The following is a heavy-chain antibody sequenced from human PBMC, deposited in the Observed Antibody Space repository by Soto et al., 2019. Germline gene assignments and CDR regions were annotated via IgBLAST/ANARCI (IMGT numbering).Heavy chain of an antibody. J-gene: IGHJ6*02. V-gene: IGHV3-23*01. CDR2: ISGSGGST. CDR1: GFTLTSYA. Sequence: GSLRLSCAASGFTLTSYAMSWVRQPPGKGLEWVSAISGSGGSTYYADSVKGRFTISRDNSKNTLYLQMNSLRAEDTAVYYCAKGESYYYYGMDVWGQGTTVTVSS. D-gene: IGHD3-10*01. CDR3: AKGESYYYYGMDV.